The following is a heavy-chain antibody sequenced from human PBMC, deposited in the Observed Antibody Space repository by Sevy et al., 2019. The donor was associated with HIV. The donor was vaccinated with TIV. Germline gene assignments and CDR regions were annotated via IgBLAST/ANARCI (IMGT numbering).Heavy chain of an antibody. V-gene: IGHV3-15*01. D-gene: IGHD5-18*01. J-gene: IGHJ4*02. CDR3: TTDSGPSYGLSH. CDR2: IKSKTDGGTT. CDR1: GFTFNYAW. Sequence: GGSLRLSCAASGFTFNYAWMSWVRQAPGKGLEWLGRIKSKTDGGTTDYAAPVRGRFTISRDDSKTTLYLQMNSLKTEDTAVYYCTTDSGPSYGLSHWGQGTLVTVSS.